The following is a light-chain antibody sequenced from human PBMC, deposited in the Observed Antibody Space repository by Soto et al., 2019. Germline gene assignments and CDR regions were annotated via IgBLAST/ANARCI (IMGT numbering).Light chain of an antibody. CDR3: QQYKSYPWT. CDR2: EAS. Sequence: MTPYPSKEPAFRADIVSLWWRASQSIGNWLAWYQQKPGRAPKFLMYEASSLESGFPSRFSGSGAGTEFTFTISGLQPDDFATYYCQQYKSYPWTFGQGTKVDIK. V-gene: IGKV1-5*03. CDR1: QSIGNW. J-gene: IGKJ1*01.